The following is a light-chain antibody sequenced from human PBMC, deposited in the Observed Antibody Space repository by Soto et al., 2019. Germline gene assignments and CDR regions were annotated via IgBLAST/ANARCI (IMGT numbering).Light chain of an antibody. CDR1: QTVRNNY. CDR2: DAS. Sequence: EVVLKQSPGTLSVAPCERTTGSCRASQTVRNNYLAWYQQKPGQAPTLLIYDASNRATGIPDRFSGGGSGTDFTLAISILEPADFATYYFQQYNSYLITFGQGTRLEIK. CDR3: QQYNSYLIT. V-gene: IGKV3-20*01. J-gene: IGKJ5*01.